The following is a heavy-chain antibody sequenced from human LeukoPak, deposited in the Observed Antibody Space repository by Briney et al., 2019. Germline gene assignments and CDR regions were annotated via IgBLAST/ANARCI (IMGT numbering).Heavy chain of an antibody. V-gene: IGHV1-18*01. J-gene: IGHJ6*02. Sequence: ASVKVSCTASGYTFTSYGISWVRQPPGQGLELMGWISAYNGNTNYAQKLQGRVTMTADTSTTTAYMELRSLRSDDTAVYYCARDSLTIFGVVIIAPFNYYYYYGMDVWGQGTTVTVSS. CDR2: ISAYNGNT. CDR3: ARDSLTIFGVVIIAPFNYYYYYGMDV. CDR1: GYTFTSYG. D-gene: IGHD3-3*01.